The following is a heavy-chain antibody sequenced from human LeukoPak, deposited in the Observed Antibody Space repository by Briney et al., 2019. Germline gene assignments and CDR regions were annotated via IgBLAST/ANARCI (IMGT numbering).Heavy chain of an antibody. CDR3: ARRSSGWSFVWFDP. J-gene: IGHJ5*02. D-gene: IGHD6-19*01. V-gene: IGHV4-34*01. CDR1: GGSFSGYY. CDR2: INHSGST. Sequence: PSETLSLTCAVYGGSFSGYYWSWIRQPPGKGLEWIGEINHSGSTNYNPSLKSRVTISVDTSKNQFSLKLSSVTAADTAVYYCARRSSGWSFVWFDPWGQGTLVTVSS.